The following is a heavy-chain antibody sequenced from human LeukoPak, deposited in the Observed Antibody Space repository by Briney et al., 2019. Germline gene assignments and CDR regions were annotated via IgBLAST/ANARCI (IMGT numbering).Heavy chain of an antibody. CDR3: ARVYGGYDFNYYYYYMDV. D-gene: IGHD5-12*01. J-gene: IGHJ6*03. CDR1: GYSISSGYY. CDR2: IYHSGST. Sequence: PSETLSLTCTVSGYSISSGYYWGWIRQPPGKGLEWIGSIYHSGSTYYNPSLKSRVTISVDTSKNQFSLKLSSVTAADTAVYYCARVYGGYDFNYYYYYMDVWGKGTTVTISS. V-gene: IGHV4-38-2*02.